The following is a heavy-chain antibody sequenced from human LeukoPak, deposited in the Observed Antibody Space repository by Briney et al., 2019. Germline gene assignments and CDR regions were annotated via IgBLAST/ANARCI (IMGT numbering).Heavy chain of an antibody. Sequence: GGSLRLSCAASGFTFSTYNMLWVRQTPAKGLEWLFYISSGGSAVHHADSVKDRFTVSRDNRKNSLYLQMDSLTAEDTAFYFCARDRMSRAPTYFHHWGQGTLVTVSA. D-gene: IGHD2-15*01. CDR3: ARDRMSRAPTYFHH. V-gene: IGHV3-48*04. J-gene: IGHJ1*01. CDR2: ISSGGSAV. CDR1: GFTFSTYN.